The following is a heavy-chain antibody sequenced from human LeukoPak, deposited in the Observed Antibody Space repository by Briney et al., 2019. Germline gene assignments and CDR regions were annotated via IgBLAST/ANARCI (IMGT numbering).Heavy chain of an antibody. CDR1: GGSFSGYY. V-gene: IGHV4-34*01. CDR3: AVTTGTTGTQLDHY. J-gene: IGHJ4*02. Sequence: NSSETLSLTCAVYGGSFSGYYWSWIRQPPGKGLEWIGEINHSGSTNYNPSLKSRVTISVDTSKNQFSLKLSSVTAADTAVYYCAVTTGTTGTQLDHYWGQGTLVTVSS. CDR2: INHSGST. D-gene: IGHD1-1*01.